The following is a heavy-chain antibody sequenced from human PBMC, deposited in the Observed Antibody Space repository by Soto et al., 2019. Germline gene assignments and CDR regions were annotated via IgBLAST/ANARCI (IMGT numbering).Heavy chain of an antibody. V-gene: IGHV3-23*01. CDR1: GFTFSNYA. D-gene: IGHD6-13*01. CDR2: ISGSGGST. Sequence: EVQLLESGGGLVQPGGSLRLSCAASGFTFSNYAVTWVRQAPGKGLEWVSTISGSGGSTYYADSVKGRFTISRDNSKNTLYLQMNSLRAEDTAVYYFAKDQGSSWYEIDYWGRGTLVTVSS. J-gene: IGHJ4*02. CDR3: AKDQGSSWYEIDY.